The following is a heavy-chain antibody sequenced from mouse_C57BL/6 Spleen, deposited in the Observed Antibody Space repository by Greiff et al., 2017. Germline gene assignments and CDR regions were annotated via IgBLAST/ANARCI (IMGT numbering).Heavy chain of an antibody. Sequence: QVQLQQSGPELVKPGASVKISCKASGYAFSSSWMNWVKQRPGKGLEWIGRIYPGDGDTNYNGKFKGKATLTADKSSSTAYMQLSSLTSEDSAVYFCARSLDDGSSYEDFDYWGQGTTLTVSS. D-gene: IGHD1-1*01. J-gene: IGHJ2*01. V-gene: IGHV1-82*01. CDR3: ARSLDDGSSYEDFDY. CDR1: GYAFSSSW. CDR2: IYPGDGDT.